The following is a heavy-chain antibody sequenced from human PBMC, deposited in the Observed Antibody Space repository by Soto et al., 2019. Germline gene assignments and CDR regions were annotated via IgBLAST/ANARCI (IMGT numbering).Heavy chain of an antibody. D-gene: IGHD6-19*01. CDR3: AREMQWLVLYYFDY. CDR2: INPNSGGT. Sequence: ASVKVSRKASGYTFTGYYMHWVRQAPGQGLEWMGWINPNSGGTNYAQKFQGRVTMTRDTSISTAYMELSRLRSDDTAVYYCAREMQWLVLYYFDYWGQGTLVTVSS. CDR1: GYTFTGYY. V-gene: IGHV1-2*02. J-gene: IGHJ4*02.